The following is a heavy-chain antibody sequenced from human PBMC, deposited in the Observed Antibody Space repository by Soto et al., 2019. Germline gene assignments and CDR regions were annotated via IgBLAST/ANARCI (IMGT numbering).Heavy chain of an antibody. J-gene: IGHJ6*02. D-gene: IGHD2-21*02. CDR3: AKELVVTEAYYYYGLDV. V-gene: IGHV3-23*01. CDR1: GFTFSSYA. Sequence: GGSLRLSCAASGFTFSSYAMSWVRQAPGKGLEWVSAISGSGGSTYYADSVKGRFTISRDNSKNTLYLQMNSLRAEDTAVYYCAKELVVTEAYYYYGLDVWGQGTTVTVSS. CDR2: ISGSGGST.